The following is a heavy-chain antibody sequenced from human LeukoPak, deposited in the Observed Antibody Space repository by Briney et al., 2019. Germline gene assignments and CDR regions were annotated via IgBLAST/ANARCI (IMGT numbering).Heavy chain of an antibody. D-gene: IGHD5-24*01. V-gene: IGHV4-38-2*02. CDR1: GYSISSGYY. Sequence: PSETLSLTCTVSGYSISSGYYWGWIRQPPGKGLEWIGSIYHSGSTYYNPSLKSRVTISVDTSKNQFSLKLSSVTAADTAVYYCAKDRMEMATKYFDYWGQGTLVTVSS. J-gene: IGHJ4*02. CDR2: IYHSGST. CDR3: AKDRMEMATKYFDY.